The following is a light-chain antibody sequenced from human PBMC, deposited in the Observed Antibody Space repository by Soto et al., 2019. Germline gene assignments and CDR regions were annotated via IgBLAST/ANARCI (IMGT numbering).Light chain of an antibody. V-gene: IGLV2-11*01. CDR1: SSDVGGYNY. CDR3: CSYAGGHIHYI. CDR2: DVT. Sequence: ALTQARSVSGSPGQSVTVSCTGTSSDVGGYNYVSWYRQYPGEAPKLLLYDVTERLSGVPDRFSGSKSGNTASLTISGLQAEDEADYYCCSYAGGHIHYIIGTGT. J-gene: IGLJ1*01.